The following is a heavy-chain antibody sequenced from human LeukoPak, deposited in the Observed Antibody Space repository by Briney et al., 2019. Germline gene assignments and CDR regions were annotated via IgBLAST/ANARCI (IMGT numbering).Heavy chain of an antibody. D-gene: IGHD6-19*01. CDR3: PRESYASGWNPFDY. V-gene: IGHV3-23*01. CDR2: ISGGGITT. CDR1: GFTFSNYA. Sequence: PGGSLRLSCAASGFTFSNYAMSWVRQAPGKGLEWVSTISGGGITTCYADSAKGRFTISRDNSKNTMFLQMNSLRADDTAVYYCPRESYASGWNPFDYWGQGILVTVSS. J-gene: IGHJ4*02.